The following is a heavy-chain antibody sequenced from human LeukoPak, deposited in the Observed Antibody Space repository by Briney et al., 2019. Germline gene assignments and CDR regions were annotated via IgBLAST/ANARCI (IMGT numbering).Heavy chain of an antibody. D-gene: IGHD2-15*01. CDR3: TIGSSSGSLAY. J-gene: IGHJ4*02. V-gene: IGHV4-4*07. Sequence: SETLSLTCTVSGAPVNDNYWSWSRQPAGKTLEWIGRIYTDGSTNYNPSLKSRVAISVDTSTNQFSLFLRSVTAADTAIYYCTIGSSSGSLAYWGQGTLVTVSS. CDR1: GAPVNDNY. CDR2: IYTDGST.